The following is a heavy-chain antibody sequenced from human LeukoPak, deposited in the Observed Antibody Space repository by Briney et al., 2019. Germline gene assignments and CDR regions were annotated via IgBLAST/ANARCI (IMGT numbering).Heavy chain of an antibody. J-gene: IGHJ4*02. CDR2: ISGSGDST. CDR1: GFTFSIYV. CDR3: AKGGSWSHYGRFDY. Sequence: PGGSLRLSCAASGFTFSIYVMNCVRQAPGKGLEWVSSISGSGDSTYYAGSVMGRFTISRDNSKNTLYLQMISLRAEDTAVYYCAKGGSWSHYGRFDYWGQGTLVTVSS. D-gene: IGHD1-26*01. V-gene: IGHV3-23*01.